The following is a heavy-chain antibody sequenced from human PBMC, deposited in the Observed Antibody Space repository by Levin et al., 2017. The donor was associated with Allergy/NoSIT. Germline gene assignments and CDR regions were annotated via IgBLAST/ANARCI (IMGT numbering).Heavy chain of an antibody. CDR1: GFTFNRYS. J-gene: IGHJ6*03. CDR2: ISTSSSTI. V-gene: IGHV3-48*02. CDR3: ARATTDGPYYYYMDV. D-gene: IGHD4-11*01. Sequence: GGSLRLSCAASGFTFNRYSMNWVRQAPGQGLEWVSYISTSSSTIYYADSVKGRFTISRDNAKNSLYLQMNSLIDEDTAVYYCARATTDGPYYYYMDVWGKGTTVTVSS.